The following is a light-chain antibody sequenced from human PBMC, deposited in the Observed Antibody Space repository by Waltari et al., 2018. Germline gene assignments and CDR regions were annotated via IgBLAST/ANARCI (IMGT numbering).Light chain of an antibody. Sequence: DIVMTQSPATLSVSPGERATLPCMASQSIGSNLAWYQHKPGQAPRFLIYGASTRATGIPVRFSGSGSGTEFTLTISSLQSADFAVYFCQQYNNWPETFGQGTKVEIK. V-gene: IGKV3-15*01. CDR3: QQYNNWPET. J-gene: IGKJ1*01. CDR1: QSIGSN. CDR2: GAS.